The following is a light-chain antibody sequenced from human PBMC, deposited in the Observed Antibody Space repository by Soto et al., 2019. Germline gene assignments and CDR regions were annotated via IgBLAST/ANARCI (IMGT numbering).Light chain of an antibody. CDR1: QTVRNNY. CDR3: QQYKSYSLT. V-gene: IGKV3-20*01. CDR2: DAS. J-gene: IGKJ4*01. Sequence: EFVLTQSPCTLSLSPGERATLSCRASQTVRNNYLAWYQQKPGQTPRLLIYDASNRAAGIPARFSGSGSGTDFTLTISSLEPDDFAAYYCQQYKSYSLTFGGGTKVDI.